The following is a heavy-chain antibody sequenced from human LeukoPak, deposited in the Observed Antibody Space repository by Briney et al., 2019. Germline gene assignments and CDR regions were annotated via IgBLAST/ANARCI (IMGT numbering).Heavy chain of an antibody. Sequence: GGSLRLSCAASGFTFSTYWMSWVRQAPGKGLEWVANINQDGSEKYSVDSATGRFTISRDNAKNSLYLQMNSLRAEDTAVYYCARQSRSLGNCFDYWGQGTLVTVSS. V-gene: IGHV3-7*01. CDR2: INQDGSEK. D-gene: IGHD3-16*01. CDR3: ARQSRSLGNCFDY. J-gene: IGHJ4*02. CDR1: GFTFSTYW.